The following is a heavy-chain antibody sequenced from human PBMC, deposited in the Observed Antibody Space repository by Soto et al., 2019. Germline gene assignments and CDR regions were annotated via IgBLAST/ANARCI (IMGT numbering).Heavy chain of an antibody. D-gene: IGHD2-21*01. CDR1: GYKFISHS. CDR3: ARGAFCGGAPGCRDTDV. J-gene: IGHJ6*02. Sequence: QIQLVQSGGEVKKPGASVKVSCKSSGYKFISHSITWVRQAPGQGLEWMGRISAYNGNTNYAQKLQGRVTMTTDTSTNTAYMELRSLRSDDTAVYYCARGAFCGGAPGCRDTDVWGQGTTVTVSS. CDR2: ISAYNGNT. V-gene: IGHV1-18*01.